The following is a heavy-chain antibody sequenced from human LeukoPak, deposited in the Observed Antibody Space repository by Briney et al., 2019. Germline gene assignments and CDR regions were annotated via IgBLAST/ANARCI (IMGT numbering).Heavy chain of an antibody. J-gene: IGHJ4*02. D-gene: IGHD5-18*01. CDR1: GFTFSSYA. CDR2: ISGSGGST. CDR3: AKLLWIRLWAFDY. V-gene: IGHV3-23*01. Sequence: GGSLRLSCAASGFTFSSYAMSWVRQAPGKGLELVSAISGSGGSTYYADSVKGRFTISRDNSKNTLYLQMNSLRAEDTAVYYCAKLLWIRLWAFDYWGQGTLATVSS.